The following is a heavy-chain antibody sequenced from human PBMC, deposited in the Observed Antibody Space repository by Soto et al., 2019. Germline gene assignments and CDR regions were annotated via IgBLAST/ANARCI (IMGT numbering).Heavy chain of an antibody. Sequence: QVQLVQSGAEVKKPGSSVKVSCKTSGVSFNNNGIGWVRQAPGHGLERMGGVSPPFRTSNYARKFQGRISITADASTGTVNMELSSLTSEDTTQYYCARVLNYGSGSYSPYGMDVWGQGTTVTVSS. CDR3: ARVLNYGSGSYSPYGMDV. J-gene: IGHJ6*02. V-gene: IGHV1-69*01. CDR2: VSPPFRTS. D-gene: IGHD3-10*01. CDR1: GVSFNNNG.